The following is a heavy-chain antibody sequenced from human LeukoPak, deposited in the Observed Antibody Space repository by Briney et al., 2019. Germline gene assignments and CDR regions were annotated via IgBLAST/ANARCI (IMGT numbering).Heavy chain of an antibody. J-gene: IGHJ6*02. CDR1: GFTFSNYG. CDR3: ATGVVAATNDAYYGMDV. V-gene: IGHV3-30*03. CDR2: ISYDESDK. D-gene: IGHD2-15*01. Sequence: PGRSLRLSCAASGFTFSNYGMHWVRQAPGKGLEWVAVISYDESDKYYADSVKGRFTISRDNSKNTLYLQMNSLRPEDTAVYYCATGVVAATNDAYYGMDVWGQGTTVTVSS.